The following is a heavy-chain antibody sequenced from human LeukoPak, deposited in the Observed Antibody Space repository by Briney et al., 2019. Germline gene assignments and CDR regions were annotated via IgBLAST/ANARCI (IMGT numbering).Heavy chain of an antibody. CDR2: VGVSGGNT. CDR3: AKGRGYSGYDFFDY. J-gene: IGHJ4*02. CDR1: GFTFSTHA. Sequence: GGSLRLSCAASGFTFSTHAMSWVRQAPGKGLEWVSAVGVSGGNTYYADSVKGRFTISRDNSNNTLYLQMNSLRAEDTALYYCAKGRGYSGYDFFDYWGQGTLVTVSS. D-gene: IGHD5-12*01. V-gene: IGHV3-23*01.